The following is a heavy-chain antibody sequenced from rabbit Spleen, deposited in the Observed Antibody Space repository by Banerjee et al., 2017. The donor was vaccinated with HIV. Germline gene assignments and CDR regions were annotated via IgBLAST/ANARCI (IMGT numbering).Heavy chain of an antibody. CDR1: GFSFSSGNY. CDR2: IDTGRSGFT. J-gene: IGHJ6*01. V-gene: IGHV1S45*01. D-gene: IGHD8-1*01. CDR3: ARDTGSSFSSYGMDL. Sequence: QEQLEESGGGLVQPEGSLTLTCTTSGFSFSSGNYMCWVRQAPGKGLEWIACIDTGRSGFTYFASWAKGRFTISKTSSTTVTLQMTSLTAADTATYFCARDTGSSFSSYGMDLWGPGTLVTVS.